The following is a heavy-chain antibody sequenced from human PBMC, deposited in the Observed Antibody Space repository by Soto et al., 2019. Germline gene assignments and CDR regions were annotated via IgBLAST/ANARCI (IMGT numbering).Heavy chain of an antibody. D-gene: IGHD2-15*01. CDR3: ARERGSYCSGGSCYSPFDY. Sequence: QVQLQESGPGLVKPSETLSLTCTVSGGSISSYYWSWIRQPPGKGLEWIGYIYYSGSTNYNPSLKSRVPISVDTSKNQFSLKLSSVTAADTAVYYCARERGSYCSGGSCYSPFDYWGQGTLVTVSS. CDR1: GGSISSYY. V-gene: IGHV4-59*01. J-gene: IGHJ4*02. CDR2: IYYSGST.